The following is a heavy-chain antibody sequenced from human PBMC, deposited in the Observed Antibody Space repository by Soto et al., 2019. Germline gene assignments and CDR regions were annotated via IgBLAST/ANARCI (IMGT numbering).Heavy chain of an antibody. CDR2: IYPDDSDV. J-gene: IGHJ4*02. CDR1: QDIFARNW. CDR3: ARHGVSFGPFDY. D-gene: IGHD3-3*01. V-gene: IGHV5-51*01. Sequence: GESLTSSCPGAQDIFARNWIGWLRQMPGKGLEWMGVIYPDDSDVKYNPSFQGQVTISVDKSISTAYLQWSRLSDSDTAMYFCARHGVSFGPFDYWGQGTPVTVSS.